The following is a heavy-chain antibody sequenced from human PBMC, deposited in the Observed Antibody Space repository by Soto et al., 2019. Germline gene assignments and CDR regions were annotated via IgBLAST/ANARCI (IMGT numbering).Heavy chain of an antibody. Sequence: SETLSLTCTVYGGSFSGSYWSWIRQPPGKGLEWIGEINHSGSTNFNPSLKSRVPISVDTSKNQFSLKLSSVTAADTAVYYCARLGEVPADDYGLDVWGQGTTDNVS. V-gene: IGHV4-34*01. CDR3: ARLGEVPADDYGLDV. CDR2: INHSGST. D-gene: IGHD2-2*01. CDR1: GGSFSGSY. J-gene: IGHJ6*02.